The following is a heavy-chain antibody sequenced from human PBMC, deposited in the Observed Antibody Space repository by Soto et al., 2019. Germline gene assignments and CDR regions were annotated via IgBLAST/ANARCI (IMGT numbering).Heavy chain of an antibody. CDR3: ASGTAAGTYGMDV. V-gene: IGHV4-59*01. Sequence: EALSLTCTVSGGSISSYYWSWIRQPPGKGLEWIGYIYYSGSTNYNPSLKSRVTISVDTSKNQFSLKLSSVTAADTAVYYCASGTAAGTYGMDVWGQGTTVTVSS. J-gene: IGHJ6*02. CDR2: IYYSGST. D-gene: IGHD6-13*01. CDR1: GGSISSYY.